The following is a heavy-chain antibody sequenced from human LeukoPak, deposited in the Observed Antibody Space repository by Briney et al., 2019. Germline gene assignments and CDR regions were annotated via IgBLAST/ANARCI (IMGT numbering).Heavy chain of an antibody. CDR3: ARDRAYSAFDY. V-gene: IGHV3-7*03. Sequence: GGSLRLSCAVSGLTFRTSWMTWVRQAPGRGLERVAIINPDGSEKYYLESLKGRITISRDNAENSVHLQMNSLKAEDTAIYYCARDRAYSAFDYWGQGTLVTVSS. CDR2: INPDGSEK. CDR1: GLTFRTSW. D-gene: IGHD1-26*01. J-gene: IGHJ4*02.